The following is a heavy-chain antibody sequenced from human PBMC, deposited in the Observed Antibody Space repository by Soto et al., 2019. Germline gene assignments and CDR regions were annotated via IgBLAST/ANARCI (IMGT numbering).Heavy chain of an antibody. J-gene: IGHJ3*02. CDR2: ISYDGSNK. V-gene: IGHV3-30-3*01. D-gene: IGHD2-15*01. CDR1: GFTFSSYA. Sequence: PGGSLRLSCAASGFTFSSYAMHWVRQAPGKGLEWVAVISYDGSNKYYADSVKGRFTISRDNSKNTLYLKMNSLGAEDTAVYYCARGRGGYCSGGSCPGAFDIWGQGTMVTVSS. CDR3: ARGRGGYCSGGSCPGAFDI.